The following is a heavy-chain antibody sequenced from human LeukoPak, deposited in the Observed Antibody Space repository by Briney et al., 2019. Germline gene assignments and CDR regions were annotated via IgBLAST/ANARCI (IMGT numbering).Heavy chain of an antibody. CDR3: ARAHGRGFLDWFDP. CDR1: GGSISSGGYC. D-gene: IGHD3-3*01. CDR2: IYYSGST. V-gene: IGHV4-31*03. Sequence: KTSQTLSLTCTVSGGSISSGGYCWSWIRQHPGKGLEWIGYIYYSGSTYYHPSLKSRDTISVDTSKNQFSLKLSSVTAADTAVYYCARAHGRGFLDWFDPWGQGTLVTVSS. J-gene: IGHJ5*02.